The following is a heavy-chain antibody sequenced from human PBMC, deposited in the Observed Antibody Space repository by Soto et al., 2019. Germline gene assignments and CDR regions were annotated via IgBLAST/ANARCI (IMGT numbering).Heavy chain of an antibody. CDR1: GFTFSSYA. D-gene: IGHD6-25*01. V-gene: IGHV3-23*01. CDR3: ARDFSTGYYFDY. J-gene: IGHJ4*01. Sequence: PGGSLRLSCAASGFTFSSYAMSWVRQAPGKGLEWVSAICGSGGATYYTDSVKGRFTISRDNSKNTLHLQMNNLRAEDKAIYYWARDFSTGYYFDYWGQGTLVTVSS. CDR2: ICGSGGAT.